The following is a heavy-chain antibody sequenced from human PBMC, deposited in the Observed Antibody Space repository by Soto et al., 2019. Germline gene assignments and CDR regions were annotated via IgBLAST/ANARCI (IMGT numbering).Heavy chain of an antibody. CDR3: AVRTVAGTRSKWPDY. J-gene: IGHJ4*02. V-gene: IGHV1-69*01. D-gene: IGHD6-19*01. Sequence: QVQLVQSGAEVRKPGSSVKVSCKASGGTFSRHAISWVRQAPGQGLEWMGGIIPIFGTANHAQKFQGRVTIIADESTSTVYMELSSLRSEDTAMYYCAVRTVAGTRSKWPDYWGQGTLVTVSS. CDR1: GGTFSRHA. CDR2: IIPIFGTA.